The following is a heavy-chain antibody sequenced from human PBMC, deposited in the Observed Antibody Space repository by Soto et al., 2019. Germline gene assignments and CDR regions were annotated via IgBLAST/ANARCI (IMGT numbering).Heavy chain of an antibody. CDR1: GGTFSSYS. J-gene: IGHJ4*02. D-gene: IGHD1-26*01. CDR2: IIPIFGTA. V-gene: IGHV1-69*01. CDR3: AREGGRHSGGIDY. Sequence: QVQLVQSGAEVKKPGSSVKVSCKASGGTFSSYSINWVRQAPGQGLEWMGEIIPIFGTANYAQKFQGRVTITADEATSTAYMEPSSLRAEDTAVYYCAREGGRHSGGIDYWGQGTLVTVSS.